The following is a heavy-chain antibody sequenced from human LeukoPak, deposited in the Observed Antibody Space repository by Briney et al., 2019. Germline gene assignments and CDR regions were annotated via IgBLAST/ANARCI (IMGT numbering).Heavy chain of an antibody. V-gene: IGHV4-39*01. Sequence: SGTLSLTCTVSGGSISRSSYDWGWTRPSPGEGVQWITCMSYCGPPYYSPSRQSRVTISVDTSKNQFSLKLYSVTAADTAVDYCARHCRAVLVVPVARGDYFDYLGQGTLVTVSS. CDR1: GGSISRSSYD. J-gene: IGHJ4*02. CDR2: MSYCGPP. D-gene: IGHD2-2*01. CDR3: ARHCRAVLVVPVARGDYFDY.